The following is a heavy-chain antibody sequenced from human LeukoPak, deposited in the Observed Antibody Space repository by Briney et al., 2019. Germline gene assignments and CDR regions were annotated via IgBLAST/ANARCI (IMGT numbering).Heavy chain of an antibody. CDR3: ARGSGSYGDAFDI. Sequence: GGSLRLSCAASGFTFSSYAMSWVRQAPGKGLEWVSSISGSGYYADSVKGRFTISRDNAKNSLYLQMNSLRAEDTAVYYCARGSGSYGDAFDIWGQGTMVTVSS. D-gene: IGHD1-26*01. V-gene: IGHV3-21*01. J-gene: IGHJ3*02. CDR2: ISGSG. CDR1: GFTFSSYA.